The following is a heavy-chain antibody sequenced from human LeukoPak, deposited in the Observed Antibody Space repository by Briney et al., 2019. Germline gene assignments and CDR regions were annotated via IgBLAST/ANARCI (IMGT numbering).Heavy chain of an antibody. CDR3: SREYGDYAGYFDY. Sequence: GGSLRRSFSASGFTVRSNYMNWVRQAPGKGLEWVSVIYSGGSTYYADSVKGRFTISRDNSKNTLYLQMNSLRAEDTAVYYCSREYGDYAGYFDYWGQGTLVTVSS. CDR2: IYSGGST. CDR1: GFTVRSNY. J-gene: IGHJ4*02. V-gene: IGHV3-53*01. D-gene: IGHD4-17*01.